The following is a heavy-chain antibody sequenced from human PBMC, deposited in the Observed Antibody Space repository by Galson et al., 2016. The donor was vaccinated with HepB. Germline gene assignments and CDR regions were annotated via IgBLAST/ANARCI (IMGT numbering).Heavy chain of an antibody. CDR3: NLGVVPAAIHPRNYGLDV. CDR1: GGTFSSYA. Sequence: SVKVSCKASGGTFSSYAISWVRQAPGQGLEWMGGIIPIFGTASYAQRFQGRVTITADESTTTAYMELSSLRSEDTAVYFCNLGVVPAAIHPRNYGLDVWSQGTTVTVSS. V-gene: IGHV1-69*13. CDR2: IIPIFGTA. J-gene: IGHJ6*02. D-gene: IGHD2-2*01.